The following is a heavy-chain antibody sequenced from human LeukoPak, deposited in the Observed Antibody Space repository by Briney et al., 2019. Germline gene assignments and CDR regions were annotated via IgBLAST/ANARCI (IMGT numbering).Heavy chain of an antibody. D-gene: IGHD6-13*01. CDR2: VYTSGST. V-gene: IGHV4-4*07. CDR3: AREVGYSSSWYGIYYFDY. J-gene: IGHJ4*02. Sequence: SETLSLTCTVSGGSISSYYWSWIREPAGKGLEWIGRVYTSGSTNYNPSLKSRVTMSVDTSKNPFSLKLSSVTAADTAVYYCAREVGYSSSWYGIYYFDYWGQGTLVTVSS. CDR1: GGSISSYY.